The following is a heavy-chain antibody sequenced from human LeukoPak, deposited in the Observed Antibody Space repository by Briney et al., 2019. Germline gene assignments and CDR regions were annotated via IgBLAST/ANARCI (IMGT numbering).Heavy chain of an antibody. CDR3: ARDRSYARDY. CDR1: GFTFSSYS. Sequence: GGSLRLSCAASGFTFSSYSMNWVRQAPGKGLEWVAVIWYDGSNKYYADSVKGRFTISRDNSKNTLYLQMNSLRAEDTAVYYCARDRSYARDYWGQGTLVTVSS. J-gene: IGHJ4*02. D-gene: IGHD2-2*01. CDR2: IWYDGSNK. V-gene: IGHV3-33*08.